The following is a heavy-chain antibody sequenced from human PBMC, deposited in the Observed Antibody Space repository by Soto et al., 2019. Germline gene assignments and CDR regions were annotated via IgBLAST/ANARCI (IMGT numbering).Heavy chain of an antibody. CDR1: GYTFTGYY. Sequence: QVQLVQSGAEVKKPGASVKVSCKASGYTFTGYYIHWVRQAPGQGLEWMGWINPNSGGTNYAQKFQGRVTMTRDTAISTAYMELSRLRSADAVVYDGARGGGRGLVYWGQGTLVTVSP. V-gene: IGHV1-2*02. D-gene: IGHD2-15*01. CDR3: ARGGGRGLVY. CDR2: INPNSGGT. J-gene: IGHJ4*02.